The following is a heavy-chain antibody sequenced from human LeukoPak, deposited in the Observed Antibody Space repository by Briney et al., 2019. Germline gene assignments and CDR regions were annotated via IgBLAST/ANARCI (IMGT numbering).Heavy chain of an antibody. D-gene: IGHD3-22*01. CDR3: ARGLFEYYYYYGMDV. CDR1: GGTFSSYA. V-gene: IGHV1-69*01. Sequence: ASAKVSCKASGGTFSSYAIGWVRQAPGQGLEWMGGIIPIFGTANYAQKFQGRVTITADESTSTAYMELSSLRSEDTAVYYCARGLFEYYYYYGMDVWGQGTTVTVSS. J-gene: IGHJ6*02. CDR2: IIPIFGTA.